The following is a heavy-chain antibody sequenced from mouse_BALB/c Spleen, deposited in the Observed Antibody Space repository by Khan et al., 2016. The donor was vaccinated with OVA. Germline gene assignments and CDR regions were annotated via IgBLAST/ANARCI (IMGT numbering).Heavy chain of an antibody. CDR3: ASLTY. CDR2: INTETGEP. J-gene: IGHJ3*01. Sequence: QIQLVQSGPELKKPGETVNSSCKASGYTFTDYSMHWVKQAPGQGLKWMGWINTETGEPTYADDFKGRFAFSLETSASTAYLQLKNLTNEDTATYFLASLTYGGQGTLVTVSA. V-gene: IGHV9-2-1*01. CDR1: GYTFTDYS.